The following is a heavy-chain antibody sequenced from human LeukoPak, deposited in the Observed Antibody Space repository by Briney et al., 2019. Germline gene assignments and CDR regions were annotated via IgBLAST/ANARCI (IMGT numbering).Heavy chain of an antibody. Sequence: GGSLRLSCAASGFTFSSYSMNWVRQAPGKGLEWVSSISSSSSSYIYYADSVKGRFTISRDNAKNSLYLQMNSLRAEDTAVYYCARDLIAVAGPPLDYWGQGTLVTVSS. D-gene: IGHD6-19*01. CDR1: GFTFSSYS. J-gene: IGHJ4*02. V-gene: IGHV3-21*01. CDR3: ARDLIAVAGPPLDY. CDR2: ISSSSSSYI.